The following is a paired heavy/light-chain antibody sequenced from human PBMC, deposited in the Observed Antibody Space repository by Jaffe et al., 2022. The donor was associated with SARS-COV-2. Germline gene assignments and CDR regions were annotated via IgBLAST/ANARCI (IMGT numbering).Heavy chain of an antibody. CDR1: GFTFSSYA. CDR2: ISGRGGST. Sequence: EVQLLESGGGLVQPGGSLRLSCAASGFTFSSYAMSWVRQAPGKGLEWVSAISGRGGSTYYADSVKGRFTISRDNSKNMLYLQMNSLRAEDTAVYYCAKDDMPYPPSPPKWFDPWGQGTLVTVSS. D-gene: IGHD2-2*01. V-gene: IGHV3-23*01. CDR3: AKDDMPYPPSPPKWFDP. J-gene: IGHJ5*02.
Light chain of an antibody. J-gene: IGKJ2*01. V-gene: IGKV3-11*01. Sequence: EIVLTQSPATLSLSPGERATLSCRASQSVSSYLAWYQQKPGQAPRLLIYDASNRATGIPARFSGSGSGTDFTLTISSLEPEDFAVYYCQQRSNWPQTFGQGTKLEIK. CDR2: DAS. CDR3: QQRSNWPQT. CDR1: QSVSSY.